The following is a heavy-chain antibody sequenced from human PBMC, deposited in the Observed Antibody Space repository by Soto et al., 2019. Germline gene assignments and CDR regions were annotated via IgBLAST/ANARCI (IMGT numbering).Heavy chain of an antibody. CDR1: GFTFSSYS. D-gene: IGHD5-18*01. Sequence: PGGSLXLSCAASGFTFSSYSMNWVRQAPGKGLEWVSYISSSSTIYYADSVKGRFTISRDNAKNSLYLQMNSLRAEDTAVYYCARGTTATVDYWGPGTLVTVSS. J-gene: IGHJ4*02. CDR2: ISSSSTI. V-gene: IGHV3-48*01. CDR3: ARGTTATVDY.